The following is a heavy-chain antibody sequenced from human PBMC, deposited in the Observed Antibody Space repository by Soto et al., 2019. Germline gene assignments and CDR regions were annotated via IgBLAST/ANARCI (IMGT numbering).Heavy chain of an antibody. V-gene: IGHV1-69*02. CDR2: IIPILGIA. D-gene: IGHD3-10*01. Sequence: QVQLVQSGAEVKKPGSSVKVSCKASGGTFSSYTISWVRQAPGQGLEWMGRIIPILGIANYAQKFQGRVTSTXXKXTXXAYLELSSLRSEDTAVYYCASLRSGGTGGYYGMDVWGQGTTVTVSS. CDR1: GGTFSSYT. J-gene: IGHJ6*02. CDR3: ASLRSGGTGGYYGMDV.